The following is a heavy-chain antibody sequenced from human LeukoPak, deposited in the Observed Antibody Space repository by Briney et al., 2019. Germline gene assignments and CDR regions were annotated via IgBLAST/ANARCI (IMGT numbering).Heavy chain of an antibody. V-gene: IGHV4-39*07. Sequence: SETLSLTCSVSGGSIRSLGYSWGWIRHPPGKGLEWIASMYYTGTTYYNPSLKSRVTMSVDTSKNQFSLNLTSVAAADTAVFYCARTVSAYAGRGWFDPWGQGTLVTVSS. CDR2: MYYTGTT. CDR1: GGSIRSLGYS. J-gene: IGHJ5*02. D-gene: IGHD5-12*01. CDR3: ARTVSAYAGRGWFDP.